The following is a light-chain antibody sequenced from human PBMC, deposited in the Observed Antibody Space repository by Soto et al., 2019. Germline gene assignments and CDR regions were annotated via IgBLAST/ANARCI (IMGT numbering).Light chain of an antibody. CDR1: QSVTSSH. Sequence: EIVLTQSPGTLSLSPGERATLSCGASQSVTSSHLAWYQQKPGQAPRLLIYGASSRATGIPDRFSGSGSGTDFTLTINRLEPEDFAVYYCHPYGSSRTFGQGTKVDIK. J-gene: IGKJ1*01. V-gene: IGKV3-20*01. CDR2: GAS. CDR3: HPYGSSRT.